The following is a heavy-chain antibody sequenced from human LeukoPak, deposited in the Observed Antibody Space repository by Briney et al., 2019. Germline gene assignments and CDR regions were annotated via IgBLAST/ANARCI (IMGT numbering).Heavy chain of an antibody. V-gene: IGHV3-48*01. CDR1: GFTFSDYS. J-gene: IGHJ4*02. CDR3: ARDTKYAFDN. CDR2: VGISSGNT. D-gene: IGHD2-2*01. Sequence: GGSLRLSCAASGFTFSDYSMNWVRQAPGKGLEWISYVGISSGNTKYADSVKGRFTISGDKAKNSLYLQMNSLRVEDTAVYYCARDTKYAFDNWGQGTLVTVSS.